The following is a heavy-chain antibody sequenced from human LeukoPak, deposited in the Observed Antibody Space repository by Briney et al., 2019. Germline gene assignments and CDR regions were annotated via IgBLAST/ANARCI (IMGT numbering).Heavy chain of an antibody. Sequence: PGGSLRLSCAASGFSFSSYVMNWVRQAPGKGLEWVSGISGSGGSTYYTDSVKGRFTISRDNSKNTLYLQMISLRAEDTAVYYCTKRQYSSGPTYNWFDPWGQGTLVTVSS. J-gene: IGHJ5*02. CDR2: ISGSGGST. D-gene: IGHD6-19*01. V-gene: IGHV3-23*01. CDR3: TKRQYSSGPTYNWFDP. CDR1: GFSFSSYV.